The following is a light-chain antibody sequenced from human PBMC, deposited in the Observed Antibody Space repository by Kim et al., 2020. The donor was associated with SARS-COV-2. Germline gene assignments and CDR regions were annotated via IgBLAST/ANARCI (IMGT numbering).Light chain of an antibody. V-gene: IGKV2-28*01. CDR1: QSLLYSNGNIH. CDR2: LGS. Sequence: DIVMTQSPLSLAVTPGEPASISCRASQSLLYSNGNIHLDWYLQKPGQSPQLLIYLGSDRASGVPDRFSGSGSGADFTLKISRVKSEDVGVYYCMQCLQTPCTFGQGTKLEIK. J-gene: IGKJ2*02. CDR3: MQCLQTPCT.